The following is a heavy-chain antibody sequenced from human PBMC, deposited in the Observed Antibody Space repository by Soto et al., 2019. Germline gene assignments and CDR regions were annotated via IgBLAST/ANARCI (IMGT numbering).Heavy chain of an antibody. CDR2: IYSGGST. V-gene: IGHV3-53*04. CDR1: GFTVSSNY. J-gene: IGHJ4*02. D-gene: IGHD3-10*01. Sequence: EVQLVESGGGLVQPGGSLRLSCAASGFTVSSNYMSWVRQAPGKGLEWVSVIYSGGSTYYADSVKGRFTISRHNSKNTLYLQMTGLRAEDTAVYYCASLWFGATDYWGQGTLVTVSS. CDR3: ASLWFGATDY.